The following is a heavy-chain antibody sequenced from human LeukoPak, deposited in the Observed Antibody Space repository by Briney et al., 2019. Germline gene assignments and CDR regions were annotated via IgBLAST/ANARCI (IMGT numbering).Heavy chain of an antibody. CDR2: IRPDGSNT. V-gene: IGHV3-30*02. D-gene: IGHD3-10*01. J-gene: IGHJ4*02. CDR3: ARDPSGSGYFDY. CDR1: GFTFSSYG. Sequence: GGSLRLSCAASGFTFSSYGMHWVRQAPGKGPEWVSYIRPDGSNTYQLESVKGRFTISRDNSKNTLYLKMNSLRAEDTAVYYCARDPSGSGYFDYWGQGTLVTVSS.